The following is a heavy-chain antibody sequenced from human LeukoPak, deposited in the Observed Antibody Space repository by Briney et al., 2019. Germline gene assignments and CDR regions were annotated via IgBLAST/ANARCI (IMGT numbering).Heavy chain of an antibody. V-gene: IGHV3-48*02. CDR3: ARHPGYGYADVGFDI. D-gene: IGHD2-2*01. J-gene: IGHJ3*02. CDR1: GFTFSSYS. Sequence: GGSLRLSCAASGFTFSSYSMNWVRQAPGKGLEWVSYISSDSRTIYYADSVKGRFTISRDNAKNSLYLQMKSLRDEDTAVYYCARHPGYGYADVGFDIWGQGTMVTVSS. CDR2: ISSDSRTI.